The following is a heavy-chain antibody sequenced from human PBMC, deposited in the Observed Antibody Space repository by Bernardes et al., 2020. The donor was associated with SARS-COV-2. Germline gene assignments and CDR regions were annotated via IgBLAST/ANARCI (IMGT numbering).Heavy chain of an antibody. CDR2: IYYSGST. CDR1: GGSISSGGYY. J-gene: IGHJ4*02. V-gene: IGHV4-31*03. CDR3: ARSLIINNYYLDY. D-gene: IGHD3-10*01. Sequence: SETLPLTCTVSGGSISSGGYYWSWIRQHPGKGLEWIGYIYYSGSTYYNPSLKSRVTISVDTSKNQFSLKLSSVTAADTAVYYCARSLIINNYYLDYWGQGTLVTDSS.